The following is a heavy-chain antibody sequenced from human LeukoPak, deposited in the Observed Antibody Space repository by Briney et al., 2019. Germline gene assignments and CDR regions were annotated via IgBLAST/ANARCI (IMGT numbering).Heavy chain of an antibody. D-gene: IGHD2-2*01. V-gene: IGHV3-21*01. CDR1: GFTFSSYS. CDR3: ARVLSYCSSTSCYSTNFDY. J-gene: IGHJ4*02. Sequence: PGGSLRLSCAASGFTFSSYSMNWVRQAPGKGLEWVSSISSSSSYIYYADSVKGRFTISRDNAKNSLYLQMNSLRAEDTAVYYCARVLSYCSSTSCYSTNFDYWGQGTLVTVSS. CDR2: ISSSSSYI.